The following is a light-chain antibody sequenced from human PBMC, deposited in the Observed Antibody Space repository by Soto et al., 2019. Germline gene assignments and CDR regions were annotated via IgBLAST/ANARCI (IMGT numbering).Light chain of an antibody. CDR2: EGS. V-gene: IGLV2-23*01. J-gene: IGLJ1*01. CDR3: CSYAGDRTNYV. CDR1: SSDVGRYNL. Sequence: QSALTQPASVSGSPGQSITIYCTGSSSDVGRYNLVSWYQQRPGKAPKLMIYEGSKRPSGLSNRFSGSKSGNTASLTISGLQAEDEADYYCCSYAGDRTNYVFGTGTKVTVL.